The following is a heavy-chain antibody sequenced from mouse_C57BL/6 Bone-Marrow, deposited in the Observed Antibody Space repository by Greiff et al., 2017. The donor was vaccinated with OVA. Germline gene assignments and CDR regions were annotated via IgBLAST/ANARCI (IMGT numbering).Heavy chain of an antibody. CDR1: GYTFTSYW. CDR3: ARMFYYYGSPYWYFDV. V-gene: IGHV1-64*01. D-gene: IGHD1-1*01. Sequence: QVQLKQPGAELVKPGASVKLSCKASGYTFTSYWMHWVKQRPGQGLEWIGMIHPNSGSTNYNEKFKSKATLTVDNSSSTAYMQLSSLTSEDSAVYYCARMFYYYGSPYWYFDVWGTGTTVTVSS. CDR2: IHPNSGST. J-gene: IGHJ1*03.